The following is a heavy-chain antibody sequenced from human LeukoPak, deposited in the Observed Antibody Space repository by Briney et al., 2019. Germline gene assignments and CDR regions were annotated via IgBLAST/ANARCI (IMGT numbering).Heavy chain of an antibody. V-gene: IGHV4-39*07. CDR1: GGSISSSTFY. CDR2: LYYSGST. J-gene: IGHJ4*02. CDR3: ARIGEIYGVLFDY. D-gene: IGHD4-17*01. Sequence: SETLSLTCTVSGGSISSSTFYWGWIRQPPGKGLEWIGSLYYSGSTYYNPSLKSRVTISVDTSKNQFSLKLSSVTAADTAVYYCARIGEIYGVLFDYWGQGTLVTVSS.